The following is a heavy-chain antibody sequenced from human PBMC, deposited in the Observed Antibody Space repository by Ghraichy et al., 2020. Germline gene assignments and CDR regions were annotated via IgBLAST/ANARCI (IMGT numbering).Heavy chain of an antibody. V-gene: IGHV3-33*01. D-gene: IGHD2/OR15-2a*01. CDR3: GRDSDTTSHLSWLDP. CDR1: GFIFSHYG. CDR2: IWWHGSDE. Sequence: GGSLRLSCAASGFIFSHYGMQWVRQAPGKGLEWVALIWWHGSDENYVDSVKGRFTISRDNSKNMLYLQMNNLRAEDTAVYYCGRDSDTTSHLSWLDPWGQGTLVTVSS. J-gene: IGHJ5*02.